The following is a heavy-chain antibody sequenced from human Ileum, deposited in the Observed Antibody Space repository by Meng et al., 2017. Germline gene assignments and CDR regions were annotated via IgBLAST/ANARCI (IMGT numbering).Heavy chain of an antibody. Sequence: VRLQESGPGRVRPSETLSLTCTISGGSVNTGNYYWSWIRQPPGKGLEWIGYMYFSGSTKYNASLKSRVSISVDTSKKQFSLNLTSVTAADTAVYYCARGHYDKYFDSWGQGTLVTVSS. CDR2: MYFSGST. CDR3: ARGHYDKYFDS. CDR1: GGSVNTGNYY. J-gene: IGHJ4*02. D-gene: IGHD3-22*01. V-gene: IGHV4-61*01.